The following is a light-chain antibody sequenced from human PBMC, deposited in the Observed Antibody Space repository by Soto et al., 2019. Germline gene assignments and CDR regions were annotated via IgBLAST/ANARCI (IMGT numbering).Light chain of an antibody. CDR2: DTS. V-gene: IGKV3-20*01. CDR1: QTLSNSF. Sequence: EIVLTHSPGTLSLSPCERATLSSRAGQTLSNSFIAWYQQKPGQAPRLLIYDTSSRATGVPARYSASGSGTDFTLTISRLEPEDFAVFFCQQYGTSEIIFGQGTRLEIK. J-gene: IGKJ5*01. CDR3: QQYGTSEII.